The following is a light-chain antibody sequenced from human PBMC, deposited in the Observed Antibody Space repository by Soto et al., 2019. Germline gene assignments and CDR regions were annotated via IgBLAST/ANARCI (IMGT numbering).Light chain of an antibody. V-gene: IGLV2-8*01. CDR2: EVN. Sequence: QSALTQPPSASGSPGQSVTISCTGTSSHVGGYNFVSWYQQYPGKVPKLMVYEVNKRPSGVPDRFSGSKSGNTASLTVSGLQADDEADYYCTSYAGGNNVFGTGTKVTVL. CDR1: SSHVGGYNF. J-gene: IGLJ1*01. CDR3: TSYAGGNNV.